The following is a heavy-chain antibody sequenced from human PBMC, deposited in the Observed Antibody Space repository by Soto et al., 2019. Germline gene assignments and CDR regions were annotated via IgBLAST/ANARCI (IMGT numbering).Heavy chain of an antibody. CDR3: ARGRGYSYGPDY. CDR1: GGTFSSYA. J-gene: IGHJ4*02. D-gene: IGHD5-18*01. Sequence: ASAKVSCKASGGTFSSYAISWVRQAPGQGLEWMGGIIPIFGTANYAQKFQGRVTITADESTSTAYMELSSLRSEDTAVYYCARGRGYSYGPDYWGQGTLVTVSS. CDR2: IIPIFGTA. V-gene: IGHV1-69*13.